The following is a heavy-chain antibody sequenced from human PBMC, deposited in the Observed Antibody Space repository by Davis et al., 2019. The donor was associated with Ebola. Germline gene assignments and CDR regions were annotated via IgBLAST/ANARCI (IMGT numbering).Heavy chain of an antibody. CDR1: GFTFSSYT. V-gene: IGHV3-7*03. CDR3: ARYLTSSSLDV. CDR2: IKQDGSEK. Sequence: GGSLRLSCTASGFTFSSYTMSWVRQAPGKGLEWVANIKQDGSEKYYVDSVKGRFTVSRDNSKNTLYLQMNSLRAEETAVYYCARYLTSSSLDVWGPGTTVTVSS. J-gene: IGHJ6*02. D-gene: IGHD6-6*01.